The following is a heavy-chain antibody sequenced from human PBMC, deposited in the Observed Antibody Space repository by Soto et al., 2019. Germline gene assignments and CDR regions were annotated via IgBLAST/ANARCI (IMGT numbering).Heavy chain of an antibody. CDR3: ARKDKSGYFNWFDP. D-gene: IGHD5-12*01. CDR2: IFPSDSDT. Sequence: PGESLKISCRTSGYKFTFYWIAWVRQMPGKGLEWMGIIFPSDSDTRYSPSFQGQVTISADRSTSTVFLQWASLKASDTAVYFCARKDKSGYFNWFDPWGQGTLVTVSS. CDR1: GYKFTFYW. J-gene: IGHJ5*02. V-gene: IGHV5-51*01.